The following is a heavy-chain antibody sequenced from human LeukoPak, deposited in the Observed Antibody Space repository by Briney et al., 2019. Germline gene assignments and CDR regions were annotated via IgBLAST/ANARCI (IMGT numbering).Heavy chain of an antibody. CDR1: GYTFTGYF. D-gene: IGHD4-17*01. CDR3: ARCDYGDYPRRDTHGMDV. V-gene: IGHV1-2*04. J-gene: IGHJ6*04. Sequence: ASVKVSCKASGYTFTGYFIHWVRQAPGQGLEWMGWIHPDSGGTHYAQKFQAWVTMARDTSISTVYLELTRLRSDDTAVYYCARCDYGDYPRRDTHGMDVWGKGTTVTVSS. CDR2: IHPDSGGT.